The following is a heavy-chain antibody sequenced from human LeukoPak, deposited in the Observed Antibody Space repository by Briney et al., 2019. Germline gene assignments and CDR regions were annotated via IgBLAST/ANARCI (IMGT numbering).Heavy chain of an antibody. CDR1: GYTFNTYG. Sequence: ATVKVSCKASGYTFNTYGFSWVRQAPGQGLEWMGWISGYNGDKKYAQDLQGRVTMTTDTSTSTAYMELRSLRSDDTAVYYCARDLDWVFDFWGQGTLVTVSS. V-gene: IGHV1-18*01. CDR2: ISGYNGDK. CDR3: ARDLDWVFDF. J-gene: IGHJ4*02. D-gene: IGHD3-9*01.